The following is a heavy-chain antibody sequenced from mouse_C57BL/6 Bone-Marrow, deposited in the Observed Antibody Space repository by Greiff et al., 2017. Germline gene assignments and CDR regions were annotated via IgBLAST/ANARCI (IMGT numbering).Heavy chain of an antibody. Sequence: EVQLVESGGGLVKPGGSLKLSCAASGFTFSDYGMHWVRQAPEKGLEWVAYISSGSSTIYSADTVKGRFTFSRDNAKNTLFLQMTSLRSEDTAMYYCARRSTMVTRGYFDVWGTGTTVTVSS. D-gene: IGHD2-2*01. J-gene: IGHJ1*03. CDR2: ISSGSSTI. CDR3: ARRSTMVTRGYFDV. V-gene: IGHV5-17*01. CDR1: GFTFSDYG.